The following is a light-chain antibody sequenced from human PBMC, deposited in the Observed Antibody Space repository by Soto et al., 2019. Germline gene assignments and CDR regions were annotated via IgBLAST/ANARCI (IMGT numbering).Light chain of an antibody. CDR3: QQYNNWPSWT. V-gene: IGKV3-11*01. CDR1: PSVTNF. CDR2: GAF. Sequence: EIVLTQSPATLSLSPGERATLSCRASPSVTNFLVWYQQKPGQAPRLLIYGAFNRATGIPARFSGSGSGTDFTLTISSLEPEDFAVYYCQQYNNWPSWTFGQGTKVDIK. J-gene: IGKJ1*01.